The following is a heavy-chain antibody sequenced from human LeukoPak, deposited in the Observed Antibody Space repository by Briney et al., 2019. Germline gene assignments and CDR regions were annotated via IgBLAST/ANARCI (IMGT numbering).Heavy chain of an antibody. D-gene: IGHD1-7*01. CDR2: TVSEIDGGTT. CDR1: GSTFNYAW. V-gene: IGHV3-15*04. J-gene: IGHJ6*02. Sequence: GGSLRLSCAASGSTFNYAWMSWVRQVPGKGLEWVGQTVSEIDGGTTDYAAPVKGRFTISRDDSKSTLYLQMNSLKIEDTAVYYCTTDEDWNYARKDVWGQGATVIVSS. CDR3: TTDEDWNYARKDV.